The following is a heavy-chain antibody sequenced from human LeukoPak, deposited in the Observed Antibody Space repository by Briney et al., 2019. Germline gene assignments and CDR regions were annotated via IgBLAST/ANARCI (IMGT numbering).Heavy chain of an antibody. CDR3: ARRQLWSWRFDY. J-gene: IGHJ4*02. CDR2: IKEDGSEK. V-gene: IGHV3-7*01. Sequence: PGGSLRLSCAASGFTFIRYWMGCVRQAPGKGLERVAKIKEDGSEKYYVDSVKGRFTISRDNAESSLYLQMNSLRVEDTAVYYCARRQLWSWRFDYWGQGTLVTVSS. D-gene: IGHD3-10*01. CDR1: GFTFIRYW.